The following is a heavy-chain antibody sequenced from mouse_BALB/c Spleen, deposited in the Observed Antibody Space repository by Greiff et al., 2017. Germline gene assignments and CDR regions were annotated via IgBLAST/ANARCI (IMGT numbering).Heavy chain of an antibody. Sequence: EVKLVESGGGLVQPGGSRKLSCAASGSTFSSFGMHWVRQDPEKGLEWVAYISSGSSTIYYADTVKGRFTISRDNPKNTLFLQMTSLRSEDTAMYYCARGGYDVWFAYWGQGTLVTVSA. CDR2: ISSGSSTI. CDR3: ARGGYDVWFAY. D-gene: IGHD2-14*01. CDR1: GSTFSSFG. J-gene: IGHJ3*01. V-gene: IGHV5-17*02.